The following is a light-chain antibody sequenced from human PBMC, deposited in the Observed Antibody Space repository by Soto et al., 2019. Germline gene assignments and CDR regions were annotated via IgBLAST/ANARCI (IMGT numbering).Light chain of an antibody. J-gene: IGLJ2*01. CDR3: SSYAGSNNVL. CDR2: EVT. V-gene: IGLV2-8*01. Sequence: QSALTQPPSASGSPGQSVTISCTGTSSDVGVYNYVSWYQQHPGKAPKLIIYEVTNRPSGVPNRFSGSKSGNTASLTVSGLQAEDEADYYCSSYAGSNNVLFGGGTKVTVL. CDR1: SSDVGVYNY.